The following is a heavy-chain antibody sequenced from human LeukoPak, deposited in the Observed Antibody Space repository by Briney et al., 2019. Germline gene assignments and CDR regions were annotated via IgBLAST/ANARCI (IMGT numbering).Heavy chain of an antibody. J-gene: IGHJ4*02. Sequence: GGSLRLSCAASGFTVSSNYMSWVRQAPGKGLEWVSIIYSGGNTYYADSVEGRFTISRDNSKNTPYLQMKSLRAEDTAVYYCARDLHPRLAGFFDYWGQGTLVTVSS. CDR2: IYSGGNT. D-gene: IGHD3-3*02. V-gene: IGHV3-53*01. CDR1: GFTVSSNY. CDR3: ARDLHPRLAGFFDY.